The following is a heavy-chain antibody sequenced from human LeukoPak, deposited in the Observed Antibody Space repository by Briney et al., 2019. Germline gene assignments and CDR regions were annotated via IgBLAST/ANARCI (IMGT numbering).Heavy chain of an antibody. D-gene: IGHD4-17*01. J-gene: IGHJ3*02. Sequence: SETLSLTCAVSSGSIFRSNWWSWVRQPPGKGLEWIGEIYHSGSTNYNPSLKSRVTISVDKSKNQFSLKLSSVTAADTAVYYCAREMGEGGDYDAFDIWGQGTMVTVSS. V-gene: IGHV4-4*02. CDR3: AREMGEGGDYDAFDI. CDR1: SGSIFRSNW. CDR2: IYHSGST.